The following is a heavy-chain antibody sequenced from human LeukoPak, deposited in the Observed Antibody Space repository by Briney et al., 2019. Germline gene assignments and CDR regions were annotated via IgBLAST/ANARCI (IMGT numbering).Heavy chain of an antibody. V-gene: IGHV3-30*02. CDR3: AKGFSTTESALDY. D-gene: IGHD4-11*01. J-gene: IGHJ4*02. Sequence: PGGSLRLSCGASGFTFSNHGMQWVRQAPGKGLEWVAFIRYDGTKQFYADSVKGRCTISRDNSKNTLYLQMNSLRAEDTAVYYCAKGFSTTESALDYWGQGTLVTVSS. CDR1: GFTFSNHG. CDR2: IRYDGTKQ.